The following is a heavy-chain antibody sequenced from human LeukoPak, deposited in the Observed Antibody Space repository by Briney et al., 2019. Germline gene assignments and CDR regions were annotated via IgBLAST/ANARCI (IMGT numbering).Heavy chain of an antibody. J-gene: IGHJ3*02. Sequence: PSETLSLTCTVSGGSISSSSYYWGWIRQPPGKGLEWIGSIYYSGSTYYNPSLKSRVTISVDTSKNQFSLKLSSVTAADTAVYYCARVGVGYFDSSDYYRPDAFDIWGQGTMVTVSS. CDR2: IYYSGST. CDR1: GGSISSSSYY. D-gene: IGHD3-22*01. V-gene: IGHV4-39*01. CDR3: ARVGVGYFDSSDYYRPDAFDI.